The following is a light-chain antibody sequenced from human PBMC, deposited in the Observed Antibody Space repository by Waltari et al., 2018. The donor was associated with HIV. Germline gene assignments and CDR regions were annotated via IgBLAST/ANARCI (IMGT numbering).Light chain of an antibody. CDR1: QSVLYSSNNKNY. CDR3: QQYYSTPHT. V-gene: IGKV4-1*01. CDR2: WAS. J-gene: IGKJ2*01. Sequence: TINCKSSQSVLYSSNNKNYLAWYQQKPGQPPKLLIYWASTRESGVPDRFSGSGSGTDFTLTISSLQAEDVAVYYCQQYYSTPHTFGQGTKLEIK.